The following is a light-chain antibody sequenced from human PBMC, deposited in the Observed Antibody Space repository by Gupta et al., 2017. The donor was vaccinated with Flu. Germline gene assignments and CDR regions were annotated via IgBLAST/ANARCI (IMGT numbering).Light chain of an antibody. J-gene: IGLJ3*02. Sequence: QSVLTHPPSAPGAPGQAVTISCTGSSSNIGAGYDVHWYQQLPGTAPKLLIYGNSNRPSGVPDRFSGSKSGTSASLAITGLQAEDEADYYCQSYDSSLSGKVFGGGTKLTVL. CDR2: GNS. CDR1: SSNIGAGYD. CDR3: QSYDSSLSGKV. V-gene: IGLV1-40*01.